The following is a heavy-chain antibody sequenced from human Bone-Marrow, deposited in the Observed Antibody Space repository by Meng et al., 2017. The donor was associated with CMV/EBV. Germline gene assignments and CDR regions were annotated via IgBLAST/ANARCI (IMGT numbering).Heavy chain of an antibody. V-gene: IGHV3-53*01. CDR3: ARGPSGSFGGVDY. D-gene: IGHD1-26*01. CDR1: GFTFSSYS. J-gene: IGHJ4*02. CDR2: ISSGGFT. Sequence: GESLKISCAASGFTFSSYSMNWVRQAPGKGLEFVAVISSGGFTYYADSVKGRFTISRDNSKNTLYLQMNSLRAEETALYYCARGPSGSFGGVDYWGPGTLVTVSS.